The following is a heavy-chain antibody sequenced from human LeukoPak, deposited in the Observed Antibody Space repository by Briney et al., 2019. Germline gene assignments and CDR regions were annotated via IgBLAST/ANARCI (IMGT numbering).Heavy chain of an antibody. Sequence: SETLSLTCTVSGGSISSGGHYWSWIRQHPRKGLEWLGYISYSGSTYYNPSLKSRVTISVDTSKNQFSLKLSSVTAADTAVYYCARPGITGTSGIWGQGTMVTVSS. CDR1: GGSISSGGHY. V-gene: IGHV4-31*03. CDR2: ISYSGST. CDR3: ARPGITGTSGI. D-gene: IGHD1-7*01. J-gene: IGHJ3*02.